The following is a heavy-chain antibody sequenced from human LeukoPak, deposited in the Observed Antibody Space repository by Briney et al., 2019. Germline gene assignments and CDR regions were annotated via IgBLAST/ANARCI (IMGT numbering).Heavy chain of an antibody. CDR3: ARDFGDSSGYYYFDY. D-gene: IGHD3-22*01. V-gene: IGHV3-53*01. J-gene: IGHJ4*02. CDR1: GFTVSSNY. CDR2: IYSGGST. Sequence: GGSLRLSCAASGFTVSSNYMSWVRQAPGKGLEWVSVIYSGGSTYYADSVKGRFTISRDNSKNTLYLQMNSLRAEDTAVYYCARDFGDSSGYYYFDYWGQGTLVTVSS.